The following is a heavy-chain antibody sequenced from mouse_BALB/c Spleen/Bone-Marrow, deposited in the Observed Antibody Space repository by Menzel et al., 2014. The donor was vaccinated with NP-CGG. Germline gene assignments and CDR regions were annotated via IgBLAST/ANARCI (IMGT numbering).Heavy chain of an antibody. CDR2: IYPSDSYT. V-gene: IGHV1-69*02. CDR1: GYTFTSYW. D-gene: IGHD1-1*01. Sequence: QVQLQQSGAELVRPGASVKLSCKASGYTFTSYWINWVKQRPGQGLEWIGNIYPSDSYTNYNQKSKDKATLTVDKSSSTAYMQLSSPTSEDSAVYYCTREVYYGSSYVDYLGQGTTLTVSS. CDR3: TREVYYGSSYVDY. J-gene: IGHJ2*01.